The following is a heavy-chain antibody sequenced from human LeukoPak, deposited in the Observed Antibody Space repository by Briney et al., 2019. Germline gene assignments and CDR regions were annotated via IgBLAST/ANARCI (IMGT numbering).Heavy chain of an antibody. V-gene: IGHV3-9*01. CDR2: ISWNSGSI. D-gene: IGHD5/OR15-5a*01. J-gene: IGHJ4*02. Sequence: GGSLRLSCAASGFTFDDYAMHWVRQAPGKGLEWVSGISWNSGSIGYADSVKGRFTISRDNAKNSLYLQMNSLRAEDTALYYCAKSAVLRGGYFDYWGQGTLVTVSS. CDR1: GFTFDDYA. CDR3: AKSAVLRGGYFDY.